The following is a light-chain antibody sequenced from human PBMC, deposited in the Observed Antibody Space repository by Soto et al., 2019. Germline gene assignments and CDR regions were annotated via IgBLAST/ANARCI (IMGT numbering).Light chain of an antibody. CDR3: QQLNSYPLT. CDR2: AAS. J-gene: IGKJ4*01. CDR1: QAISTY. Sequence: IQLTQSPSSLSASVGDRVTISCRPSQAISTYLAWFQQKPGKAPNLLIYAASTLQSGVPSRFSGSGSGTDFTLTISSLQPEDFATYYCQQLNSYPLTFGGGTKVEIK. V-gene: IGKV1-9*01.